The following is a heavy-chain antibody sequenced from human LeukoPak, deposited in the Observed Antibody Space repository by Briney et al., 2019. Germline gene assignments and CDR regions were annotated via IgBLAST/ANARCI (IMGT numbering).Heavy chain of an antibody. Sequence: GGSLRLSCAASGFTVSSNYMSWVCQAPGKGLEWVSVIYSGGSTYYADSVKGRFTISRDNSKNTLYLQMNSLRAEDTAVYYCARDGGIAATNYGMDVWGKGTTVTVSS. V-gene: IGHV3-53*01. CDR1: GFTVSSNY. J-gene: IGHJ6*04. D-gene: IGHD6-13*01. CDR3: ARDGGIAATNYGMDV. CDR2: IYSGGST.